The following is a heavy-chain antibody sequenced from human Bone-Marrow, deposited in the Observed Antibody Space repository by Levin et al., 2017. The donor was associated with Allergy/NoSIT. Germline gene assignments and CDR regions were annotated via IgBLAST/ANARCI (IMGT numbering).Heavy chain of an antibody. CDR2: INPNSGGP. D-gene: IGHD3-22*01. Sequence: GASVKVSCKASGYTFTGYYLHWVRQAPGQGPEGMGWINPNSGGPNYAQKFQGRVTMTRDTSISTAYMELSRLDSADTAVYYCARLCPYNDSCWGPGTLVTVSS. V-gene: IGHV1-2*02. J-gene: IGHJ4*02. CDR3: ARLCPYNDSC. CDR1: GYTFTGYY.